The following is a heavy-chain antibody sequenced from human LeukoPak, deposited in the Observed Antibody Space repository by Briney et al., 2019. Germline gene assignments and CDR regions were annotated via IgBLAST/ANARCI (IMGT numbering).Heavy chain of an antibody. Sequence: PSETLSLTCTVSGGSISSYYWSWIRQPPGKGLEWIGYIYYSGSTNYNPSLKSRVTISVDTSKNQFSLKLSSVTAADTAVYYCARLRPYYDFWSGYYTGSLDYWGQGTLVTVSS. J-gene: IGHJ4*02. CDR1: GGSISSYY. V-gene: IGHV4-59*08. CDR2: IYYSGST. D-gene: IGHD3-3*01. CDR3: ARLRPYYDFWSGYYTGSLDY.